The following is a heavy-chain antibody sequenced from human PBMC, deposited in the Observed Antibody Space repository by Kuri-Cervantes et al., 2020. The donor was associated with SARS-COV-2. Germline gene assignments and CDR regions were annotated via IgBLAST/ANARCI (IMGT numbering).Heavy chain of an antibody. CDR2: IYWNDDK. CDR3: ARTRKCYDYVWGSYRLDAFDI. J-gene: IGHJ3*02. V-gene: IGHV2-70*01. D-gene: IGHD3-16*02. CDR1: RFSLNTRGMR. Sequence: SAPTLVNPTPTLTLTGTFSRFSLNTRGMRASWIRQPPGKALEWLALIYWNDDKYYSTSLKTRLTISKDTSKNQVVLTMTNMDPVDTATYYCARTRKCYDYVWGSYRLDAFDIWGQGTMVTVSS.